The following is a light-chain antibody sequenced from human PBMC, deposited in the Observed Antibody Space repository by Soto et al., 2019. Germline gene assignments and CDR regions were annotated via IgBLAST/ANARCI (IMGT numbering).Light chain of an antibody. CDR1: QSISSY. CDR3: QQSDTTPWT. Sequence: DIQMTQSPSSVSASVGDRVTITCRASQSISSYLNWYQQKPGKAPKLLIYEASSLQSGVPSRFSGSGSGTDFTLTVSSLQPDDFATYYCQQSDTTPWTFGQGTKVDIK. CDR2: EAS. V-gene: IGKV1-39*01. J-gene: IGKJ1*01.